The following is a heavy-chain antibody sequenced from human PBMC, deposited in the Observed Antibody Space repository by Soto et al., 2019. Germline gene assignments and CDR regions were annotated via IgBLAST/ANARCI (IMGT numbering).Heavy chain of an antibody. CDR3: ARRGYNYVNFDY. CDR1: GGSISSTNYY. Sequence: QLQLQESGPGLVKPSETLSLTCTVSGGSISSTNYYWDWIRQPPGKGLEWVGTIYYAGTTYYNPSLKSRVTISVDTSKNQFSLQLTYVTAEDTAVYYCARRGYNYVNFDYWGQGTLVPVSS. V-gene: IGHV4-39*01. J-gene: IGHJ4*02. D-gene: IGHD5-18*01. CDR2: IYYAGTT.